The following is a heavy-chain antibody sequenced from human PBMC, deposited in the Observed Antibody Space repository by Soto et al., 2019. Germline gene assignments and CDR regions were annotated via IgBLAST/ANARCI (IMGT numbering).Heavy chain of an antibody. CDR1: GGSISSYY. CDR2: IYYSGST. J-gene: IGHJ4*02. CDR3: ARVIGGNYDILTGYPTPYFDY. V-gene: IGHV4-59*01. Sequence: SETLSLTCTVSGGSISSYYWSWIRQPPGKGLEWIGYIYYSGSTNYNPSLKSRVTISVDTSKNQFSLKLSSVTAADTAVYYCARVIGGNYDILTGYPTPYFDYWGQGTLVTVSS. D-gene: IGHD3-9*01.